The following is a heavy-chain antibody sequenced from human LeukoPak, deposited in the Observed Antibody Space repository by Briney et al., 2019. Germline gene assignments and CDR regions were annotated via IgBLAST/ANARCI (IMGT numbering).Heavy chain of an antibody. CDR3: AKDRSIGTYYTFDH. CDR2: ISASGAMT. Sequence: PGGSLRLSCAASGFTFSSYAMSWVRQAPGKGLEWVSSISASGAMTYYADSVKGRFTVSRDNSKNTLYLQMSRLTDADTAVYYCAKDRSIGTYYTFDHWGQGTLVIVSS. V-gene: IGHV3-23*01. D-gene: IGHD1-26*01. CDR1: GFTFSSYA. J-gene: IGHJ4*02.